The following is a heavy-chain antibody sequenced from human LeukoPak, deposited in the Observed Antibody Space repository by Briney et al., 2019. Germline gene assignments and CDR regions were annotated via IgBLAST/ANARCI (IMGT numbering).Heavy chain of an antibody. V-gene: IGHV4-59*12. Sequence: SETLSLTCTVSGGSISGYFWSWIRQPPGEGLEWIGYIYYRGNTIYNLSLKSRATISLDTSKNLFSLELSSVTAADTAVYYCAREGPWASDAFDIWGQGTMVTVSS. CDR1: GGSISGYF. CDR2: IYYRGNT. J-gene: IGHJ3*02. CDR3: AREGPWASDAFDI.